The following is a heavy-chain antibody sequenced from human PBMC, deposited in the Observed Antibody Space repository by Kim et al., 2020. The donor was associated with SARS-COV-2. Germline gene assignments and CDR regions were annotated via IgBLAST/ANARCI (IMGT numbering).Heavy chain of an antibody. CDR3: ARGRAGVVPAPVLGLGPYYEYYIMDV. CDR2: INHSGST. CDR1: GGSFSGYS. Sequence: SETLSLTCAVSGGSFSGYSWTWLRQPPGKGLEWIGEINHSGSTNYDPSLQSRVSISIDTSKNQFSLRLRSVTAADTAVYYCARGRAGVVPAPVLGLGPYYEYYIMDVWGRGTTVTVSS. J-gene: IGHJ6*02. D-gene: IGHD5-18*01. V-gene: IGHV4-34*01.